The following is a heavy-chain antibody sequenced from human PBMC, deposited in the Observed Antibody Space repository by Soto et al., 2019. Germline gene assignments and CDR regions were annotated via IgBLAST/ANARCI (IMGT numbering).Heavy chain of an antibody. CDR3: ARGSIGYSYRTGY. CDR2: MNPNSGNT. D-gene: IGHD5-18*01. J-gene: IGHJ4*02. CDR1: GYTFTSYD. V-gene: IGHV1-8*01. Sequence: ASVKGSWQASGYTFTSYDITWGRQATGQGLEWMGWMNPNSGNTGSAQKFQGRVTMTRNTSISTAYMELSSLRSEDTAVYYCARGSIGYSYRTGYWGQGTLVTVSS.